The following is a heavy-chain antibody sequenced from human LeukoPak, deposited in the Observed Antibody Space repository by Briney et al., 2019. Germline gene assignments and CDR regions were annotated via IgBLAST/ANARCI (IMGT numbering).Heavy chain of an antibody. V-gene: IGHV1-2*02. CDR1: GYTFTGYY. CDR3: ARGVWGYSCGLNWFDP. J-gene: IGHJ5*02. CDR2: INPNSGGT. Sequence: ASVKVSCKASGYTFTGYYMHWVRQAPGQGLEWMGWINPNSGGTNYAQKFQGRVTMTRDTSISTAYMELSRLRSDDTAVYYCARGVWGYSCGLNWFDPWGQGTLVTVSS. D-gene: IGHD5-18*01.